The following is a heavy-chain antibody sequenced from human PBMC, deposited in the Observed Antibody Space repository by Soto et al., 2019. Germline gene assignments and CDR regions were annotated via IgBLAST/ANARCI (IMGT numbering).Heavy chain of an antibody. D-gene: IGHD1-26*01. V-gene: IGHV1-18*01. J-gene: IGHJ4*02. CDR2: ISANNGNT. CDR1: GYTFTTFG. CDR3: GKGRSGDVGVFY. Sequence: ASVKVSCKASGYTFTTFGISWVRQAPGQGLEWVGWISANNGNTKYSQKFQGRVSLTTETSASTAYMELRSLSPDDTAVYYCGKGRSGDVGVFYWGQGTLVTVSS.